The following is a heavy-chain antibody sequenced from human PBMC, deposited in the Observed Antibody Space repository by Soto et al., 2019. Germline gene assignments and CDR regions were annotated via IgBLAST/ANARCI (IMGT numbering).Heavy chain of an antibody. V-gene: IGHV4-34*01. D-gene: IGHD3-3*01. CDR3: ARGLRGYDFWSGPYGGMDV. Sequence: SETLSLTCAVYGGSFSGYYWSWIRQPPGKGLEWIGEINHSGSTNYNPSLKSRVTISVDTSKNQFSLKLSSVTAADTAVYYCARGLRGYDFWSGPYGGMDVWGQGTKVT. CDR1: GGSFSGYY. J-gene: IGHJ6*02. CDR2: INHSGST.